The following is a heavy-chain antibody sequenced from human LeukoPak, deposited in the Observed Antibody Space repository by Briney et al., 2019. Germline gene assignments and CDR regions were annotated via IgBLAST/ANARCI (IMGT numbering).Heavy chain of an antibody. Sequence: ASVKVSCKPSGYTFTSYYMHWVRQAPGHGLEWRGIINPSGGSTSYAQKLQGRVTITRDTSTSTVYMELSSLRSEDTAVYYCAREAYSSGWQSRDAFDPWGQGTLVTVSS. D-gene: IGHD6-19*01. CDR2: INPSGGST. CDR3: AREAYSSGWQSRDAFDP. V-gene: IGHV1-46*01. J-gene: IGHJ5*02. CDR1: GYTFTSYY.